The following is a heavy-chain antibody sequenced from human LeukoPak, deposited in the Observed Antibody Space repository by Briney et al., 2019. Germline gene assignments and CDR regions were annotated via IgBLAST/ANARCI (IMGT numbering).Heavy chain of an antibody. V-gene: IGHV5-51*01. Sequence: GESLKISCKGSGYSFTTYWIGWVRQMPGKGLEWTGFIYPGDSETVYSPSFQGQVTISAGKSISTAYLQWSSLKASDTAMYYCTRIQGYYYGSGSQEVDFWGQGTLVTVSS. D-gene: IGHD3-10*01. CDR3: TRIQGYYYGSGSQEVDF. J-gene: IGHJ4*02. CDR1: GYSFTTYW. CDR2: IYPGDSET.